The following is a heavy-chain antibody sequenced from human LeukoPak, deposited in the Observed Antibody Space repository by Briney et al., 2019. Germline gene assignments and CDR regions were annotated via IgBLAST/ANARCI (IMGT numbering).Heavy chain of an antibody. D-gene: IGHD4-23*01. J-gene: IGHJ4*02. V-gene: IGHV3-30*18. CDR2: ISYDGSNK. Sequence: GGSLRLSCAASGFTFSSYGMHWVRQAPGKGLEWVAVISYDGSNKYYADSVKGRFTISRDNSKNTLYLQMNSLRAEDTAVYYCAEDYSGIHFDYWGQGTLVTVSS. CDR3: AEDYSGIHFDY. CDR1: GFTFSSYG.